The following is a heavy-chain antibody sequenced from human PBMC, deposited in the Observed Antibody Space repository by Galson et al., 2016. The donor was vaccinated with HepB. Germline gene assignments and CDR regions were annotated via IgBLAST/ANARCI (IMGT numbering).Heavy chain of an antibody. CDR3: AREVFYYDSSGYSLKGRGQFDH. CDR1: GGTFNSYA. V-gene: IGHV1-69*06. Sequence: SVKVSCKASGGTFNSYAFSWVRQAPGQGLEWMGGIIPILGTANHAQKFQGRVTITADKSTSTAYMELSSLRSEDTAVYYCAREVFYYDSSGYSLKGRGQFDHWGQGTLVTVSS. D-gene: IGHD3-22*01. J-gene: IGHJ4*02. CDR2: IIPILGTA.